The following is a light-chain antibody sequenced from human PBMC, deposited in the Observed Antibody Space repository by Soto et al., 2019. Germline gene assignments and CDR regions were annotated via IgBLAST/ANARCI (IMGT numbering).Light chain of an antibody. CDR2: GAS. CDR3: QQYDKWPFT. CDR1: QSLGTS. J-gene: IGKJ3*01. V-gene: IGKV3-15*01. Sequence: EIVMTQSPGTLSVSPGERATLSCRASQSLGTSLAWYQQKPGQPPRLLIYGASTRATGIPARFSASGSGTEFTLSITSLLSEDFAVYYCQQYDKWPFTFGPGTKVDIK.